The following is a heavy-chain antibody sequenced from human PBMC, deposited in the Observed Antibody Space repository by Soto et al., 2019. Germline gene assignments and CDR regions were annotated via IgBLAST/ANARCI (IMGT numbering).Heavy chain of an antibody. CDR2: IKSDGSER. V-gene: IGHV3-7*05. CDR1: GFTFSNFW. CDR3: ARDVI. Sequence: EVQLVKSGGGLVQPGGSLRLSCAASGFTFSNFWMSWVRQAPGKGLEWVASIKSDGSERSHVDAVRGRSSISRDNARNSLYLQMNSLRADDTAVYYCARDVIWGQGSLVTVSS. J-gene: IGHJ4*02.